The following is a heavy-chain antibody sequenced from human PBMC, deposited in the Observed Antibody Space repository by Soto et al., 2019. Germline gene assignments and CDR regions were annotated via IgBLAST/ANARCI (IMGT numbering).Heavy chain of an antibody. CDR3: ARGPGYGDYGPDDY. CDR1: GGTFSSYA. J-gene: IGHJ4*02. CDR2: IIPIFGTA. D-gene: IGHD4-17*01. Sequence: SVKVSCKASGGTFSSYAISWVRQAPGQGLEWMGGIIPIFGTANYAQKFQGRVTITADESTGTAYMELSSLRSEDTAVYYCARGPGYGDYGPDDYWGQGTLVTVSS. V-gene: IGHV1-69*13.